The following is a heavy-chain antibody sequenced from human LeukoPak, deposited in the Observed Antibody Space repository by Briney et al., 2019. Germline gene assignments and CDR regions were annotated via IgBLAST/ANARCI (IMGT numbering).Heavy chain of an antibody. J-gene: IGHJ4*02. CDR1: GDSNSSGDYH. V-gene: IGHV4-30-4*01. Sequence: SETLSLTCTVSGDSNSSGDYHWPWIRKPPAKGLDRIGNIYYNGITYYNPSLKSRVIISVDQPKKQFSLKLSSVTAADTAVYYCAGAVTGYYLSHYYFPYWGRGTLVTVSS. D-gene: IGHD3-9*01. CDR3: AGAVTGYYLSHYYFPY. CDR2: IYYNGIT.